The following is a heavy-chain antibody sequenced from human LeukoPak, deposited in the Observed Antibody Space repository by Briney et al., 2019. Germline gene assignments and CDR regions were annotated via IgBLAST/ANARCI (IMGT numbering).Heavy chain of an antibody. CDR2: IKNDGSSA. Sequence: PGGSLRLSCATSGFTFGNYWMSWFRQAPGKGLVWVSRIKNDGSSATYAESVKGRFTISRDNARNTLYLQMNSLRVDDTAVYYCAKSDWFDPWGRGTLVTVSS. V-gene: IGHV3-74*01. CDR1: GFTFGNYW. J-gene: IGHJ5*02. CDR3: AKSDWFDP.